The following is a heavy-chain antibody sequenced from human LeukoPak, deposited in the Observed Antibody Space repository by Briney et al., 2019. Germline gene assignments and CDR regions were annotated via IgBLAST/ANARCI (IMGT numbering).Heavy chain of an antibody. CDR1: GFTFSSYD. Sequence: GGSLRLSCATSGFTFSSYDMHWVRQAPGKGLEWVAFGRYDGSNKNYADSVQGRFTISRDNSKSTLYLHMTSLRTEDTAVYYCAKRPPGSGLDYWGQGTLVTASS. V-gene: IGHV3-30*02. J-gene: IGHJ4*02. CDR3: AKRPPGSGLDY. D-gene: IGHD3-10*01. CDR2: GRYDGSNK.